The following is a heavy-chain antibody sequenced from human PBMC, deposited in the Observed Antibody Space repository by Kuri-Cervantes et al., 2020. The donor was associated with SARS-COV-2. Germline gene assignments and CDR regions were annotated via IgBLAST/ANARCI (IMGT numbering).Heavy chain of an antibody. CDR3: ARNKLAARPKVYYYYGMDV. Sequence: GGSLRLSCAASGFTFSGHWIHWVRQAPGKGLVWVSRINPDGSYTNNADSVKGRFTLSRDNSKNTLYLQMNSLRAEDTAVYYCARNKLAARPKVYYYYGMDVWGKGTTVTVSS. CDR1: GFTFSGHW. D-gene: IGHD6-6*01. J-gene: IGHJ6*04. CDR2: INPDGSYT. V-gene: IGHV3-74*01.